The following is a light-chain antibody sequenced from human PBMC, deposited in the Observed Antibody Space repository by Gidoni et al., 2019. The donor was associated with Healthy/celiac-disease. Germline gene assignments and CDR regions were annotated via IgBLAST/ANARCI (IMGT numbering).Light chain of an antibody. CDR1: QSISSW. CDR3: QQLET. CDR2: KAS. Sequence: DIQMTPSPSTLSASVGDRVTITCRASQSISSWLAWYQQKPGKAPKLLIYKASSLESGVPSRFSGSGSGTEFTLTISSLQPDDFATYYCQQLETFGQGTKVEIK. J-gene: IGKJ1*01. V-gene: IGKV1-5*03.